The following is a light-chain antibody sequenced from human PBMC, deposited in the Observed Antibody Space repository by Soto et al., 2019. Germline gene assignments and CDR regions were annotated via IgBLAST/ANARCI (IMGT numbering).Light chain of an antibody. CDR1: QSVDIN. CDR3: QQYDDWLRLT. Sequence: IVLTQSPGTLSLSPGERATLSCRASQSVDINLAWYQQKPGQAPRLLIFGATYRATGIPARFSGSGSGTEFNLTISSLQSEDFAVYFCQQYDDWLRLTFGGGTKVDIK. CDR2: GAT. V-gene: IGKV3D-15*01. J-gene: IGKJ4*01.